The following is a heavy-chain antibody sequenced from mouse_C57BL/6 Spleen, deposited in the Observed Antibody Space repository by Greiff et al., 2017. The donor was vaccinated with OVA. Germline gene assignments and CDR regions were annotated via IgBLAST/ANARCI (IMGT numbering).Heavy chain of an antibody. CDR1: GYTFTSYW. CDR3: ARRGVTVDYDIDY. Sequence: VQLQQPGAELVRPGSSVKLSCKASGYTFTSYWMDWVQQRPGQGLEWVGNIYPFASETYYNHNFTGKVTLTGAKSSSTAYLQLSSLTSEDSAVYYCARRGVTVDYDIDYWGQGTTLTVSS. V-gene: IGHV1-61*01. D-gene: IGHD2-4*01. J-gene: IGHJ2*01. CDR2: IYPFASET.